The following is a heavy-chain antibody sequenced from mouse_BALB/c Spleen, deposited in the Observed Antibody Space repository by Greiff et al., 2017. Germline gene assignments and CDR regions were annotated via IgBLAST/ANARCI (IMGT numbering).Heavy chain of an antibody. CDR3: AREEYGNYVGFAY. V-gene: IGHV3-8*02. CDR1: GDSITSGY. D-gene: IGHD2-10*02. J-gene: IGHJ3*01. CDR2: ISYSGCT. Sequence: EVMLVESGPSLVKPSQTLSLTCSVTGDSITSGYWNWIRKFPGNKLEYMGYISYSGCTYYNPSLKSRISITRDTSKNQYYLQLNSVTTEDTATYYCAREEYGNYVGFAYWGLGTLVTVSA.